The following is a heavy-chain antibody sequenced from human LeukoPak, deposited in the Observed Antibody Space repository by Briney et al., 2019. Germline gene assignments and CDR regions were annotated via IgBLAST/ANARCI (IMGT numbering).Heavy chain of an antibody. Sequence: GGSLRLSCAASGFTVSSNYMSWVRQAPGKGLEWVSVIYSGGSTYYADSVKGRFTISRDNSKNTLYLQMNSLSAEDTAVYYCAREYYDSGWNNWFDPWGQGTLVTVSS. V-gene: IGHV3-53*01. CDR2: IYSGGST. J-gene: IGHJ5*02. D-gene: IGHD6-19*01. CDR1: GFTVSSNY. CDR3: AREYYDSGWNNWFDP.